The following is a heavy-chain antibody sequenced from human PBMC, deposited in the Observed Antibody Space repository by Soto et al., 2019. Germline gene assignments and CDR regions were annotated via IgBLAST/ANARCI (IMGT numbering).Heavy chain of an antibody. Sequence: QVQLVQSGAEVKKPGASVKVSCKASGYTFTGYYMHWVRQAPGQGLEWMGWINPNSGGTNYAQKLQGWATMTRDTSISTAYMELSRLRSDDTAVYYCARDWAMVRGVFDYWGQGTLVTVSS. J-gene: IGHJ4*02. CDR3: ARDWAMVRGVFDY. CDR1: GYTFTGYY. CDR2: INPNSGGT. V-gene: IGHV1-2*04. D-gene: IGHD3-10*01.